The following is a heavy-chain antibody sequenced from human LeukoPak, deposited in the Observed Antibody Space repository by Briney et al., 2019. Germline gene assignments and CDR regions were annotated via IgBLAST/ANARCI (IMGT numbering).Heavy chain of an antibody. V-gene: IGHV4-30-2*01. CDR1: GGSISSGGYS. Sequence: SETLSLTCAVSGGSISSGGYSWSWIRQPPGKGLGWIGYIYHSGSTYYNPSLKSRVTISVDRSKNQLSLKLSSVTAADTAVYYCARTTPRGYYYGMDVWGQGTTVTVSS. CDR3: ARTTPRGYYYGMDV. J-gene: IGHJ6*02. D-gene: IGHD1-26*01. CDR2: IYHSGST.